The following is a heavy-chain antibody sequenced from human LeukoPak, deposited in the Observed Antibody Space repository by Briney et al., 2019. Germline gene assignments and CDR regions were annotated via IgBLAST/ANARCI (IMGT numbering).Heavy chain of an antibody. Sequence: PGGSLRLSCAASGFTFKSYWMSWVRQAPGKGLEWVANIKQDGSEEYYLDSVKGRFIISRDNAKRSLYLQMNSLRAEDTALYYCASDGGPFDDWGQGALVTVAS. CDR1: GFTFKSYW. D-gene: IGHD2-15*01. J-gene: IGHJ4*02. CDR2: IKQDGSEE. CDR3: ASDGGPFDD. V-gene: IGHV3-7*04.